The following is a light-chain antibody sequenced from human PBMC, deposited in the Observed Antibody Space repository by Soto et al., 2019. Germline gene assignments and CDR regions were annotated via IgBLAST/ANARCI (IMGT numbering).Light chain of an antibody. CDR1: QDITID. V-gene: IGKV1-27*01. CDR3: QKYNSLSSA. Sequence: DIQMTQSPSSLSASVGDTATITCRASQDITIDVAWYQQKPRKPPNLLICYVSTLQSGVPSRFSGSGYGTDFTFTITNLHPEDVATHCCQKYNSLSSAFGGGTKVEIK. J-gene: IGKJ4*01. CDR2: YVS.